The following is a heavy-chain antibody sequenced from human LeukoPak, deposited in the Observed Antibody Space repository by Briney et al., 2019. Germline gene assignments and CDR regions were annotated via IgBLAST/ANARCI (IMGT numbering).Heavy chain of an antibody. D-gene: IGHD3-22*01. J-gene: IGHJ3*02. Sequence: SETLSLTCTVSGGSISSGGYYWSWIRQHPGKGLEWIGYIYNSGSTYYNPSLKSRVTISVDTSKNQFSLKLSSVTAADTAVYYCARDLLYYDTSAYYPPGAFDIWGQGTMVAVSS. CDR3: ARDLLYYDTSAYYPPGAFDI. CDR1: GGSISSGGYY. CDR2: IYNSGST. V-gene: IGHV4-31*03.